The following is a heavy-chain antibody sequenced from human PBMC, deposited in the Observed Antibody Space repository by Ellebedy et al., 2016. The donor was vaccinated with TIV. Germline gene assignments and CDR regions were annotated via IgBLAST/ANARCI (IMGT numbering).Heavy chain of an antibody. CDR1: GYSFASYW. V-gene: IGHV5-51*01. CDR2: FYPDDSDT. Sequence: GGSLRLSCKGSGYSFASYWIAWVRQMPGKGLEWMGIFYPDDSDTRYSPSFQSQVTISADKSITTAYLQWSSLKASDTAMYYCARVIFRGGTGRHAFDIWGQGTMVTVSS. CDR3: ARVIFRGGTGRHAFDI. J-gene: IGHJ3*02. D-gene: IGHD2-15*01.